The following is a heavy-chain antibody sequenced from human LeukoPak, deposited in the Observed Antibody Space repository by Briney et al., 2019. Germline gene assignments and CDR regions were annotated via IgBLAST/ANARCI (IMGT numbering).Heavy chain of an antibody. CDR2: ISGSGGST. Sequence: GGSLRLSCAASGFTFSSYAMSWLRQAPGKGLEWVSAISGSGGSTYYADSVKGRFTISRDNSKNTLYLQMNSLRAEDTAVYYCASAAGYSSSWYVDYWGQGTLVTVSS. CDR3: ASAAGYSSSWYVDY. D-gene: IGHD6-13*01. J-gene: IGHJ4*02. CDR1: GFTFSSYA. V-gene: IGHV3-23*01.